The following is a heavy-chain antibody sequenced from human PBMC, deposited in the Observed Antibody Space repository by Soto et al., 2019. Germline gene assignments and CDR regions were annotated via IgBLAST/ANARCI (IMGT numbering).Heavy chain of an antibody. Sequence: GGSLRLSCAASGFTFSSYAMSWVRQAPGKGLKWVSAISGSGGSTYYADSVKGRFTISRDNSKNTLYLQMNSLRAEDTAVYYCAKDRTTITSQYYFDYWGQGTLVTVSS. V-gene: IGHV3-23*01. D-gene: IGHD3-10*01. CDR3: AKDRTTITSQYYFDY. CDR1: GFTFSSYA. J-gene: IGHJ4*02. CDR2: ISGSGGST.